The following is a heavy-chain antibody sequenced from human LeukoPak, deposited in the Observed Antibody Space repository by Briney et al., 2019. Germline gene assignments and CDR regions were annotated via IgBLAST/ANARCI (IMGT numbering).Heavy chain of an antibody. CDR3: AREGGDGYKVVDY. V-gene: IGHV4-59*01. D-gene: IGHD5-24*01. Sequence: SETLSLTCTVSGGSISSYYWSWIRQPPGKGLEWIGYMHYSGSTNYNPSLKSRVTISVDTSKNQFSLKLSSVTAADTAVYYCAREGGDGYKVVDYWGQGTLVTVSS. J-gene: IGHJ4*02. CDR1: GGSISSYY. CDR2: MHYSGST.